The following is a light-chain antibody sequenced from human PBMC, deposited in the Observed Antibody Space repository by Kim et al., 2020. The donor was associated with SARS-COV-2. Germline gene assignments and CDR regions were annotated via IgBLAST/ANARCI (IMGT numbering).Light chain of an antibody. V-gene: IGKV3-15*01. CDR3: QQYSSWPRT. Sequence: VSPGERATLSCRASQRPNSNLAWYQQKPGQAPRLLIHRASDRATGVPARFSGSASGTEFTLSISSLQSEDFGVYYCQQYSSWPRTFGQGTKVDIK. J-gene: IGKJ1*01. CDR1: QRPNSN. CDR2: RAS.